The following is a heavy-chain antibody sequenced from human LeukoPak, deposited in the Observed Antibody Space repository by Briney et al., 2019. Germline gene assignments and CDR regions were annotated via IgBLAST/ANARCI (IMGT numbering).Heavy chain of an antibody. CDR2: MDSGGST. CDR3: ARERYSYGYSYYYGMDV. J-gene: IGHJ6*04. Sequence: GGSLRLSCAASGFTVSRNYMSWVRQAPGKGLEWVSVMDSGGSTYYADSVKGRFTISRDNSKNTLYLQLNSLRAEDTAVYYCARERYSYGYSYYYGMDVWGKGTTVTVSS. V-gene: IGHV3-53*01. D-gene: IGHD5-18*01. CDR1: GFTVSRNY.